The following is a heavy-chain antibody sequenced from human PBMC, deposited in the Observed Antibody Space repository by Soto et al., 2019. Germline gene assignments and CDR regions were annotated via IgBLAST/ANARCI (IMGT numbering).Heavy chain of an antibody. V-gene: IGHV4-59*01. J-gene: IGHJ4*02. CDR2: IYYSGST. CDR1: GGSISSYY. CDR3: ARDTLSSLRY. Sequence: QVQLQESGPGLVKPSETLSLTCTVSGGSISSYYWSWIRQPPGKGLEWIGYIYYSGSTNYNPSLKRRLTLSVDTSKNQSSLKLSSVTAADTAVYCCARDTLSSLRYCGQGTLVTVSS. D-gene: IGHD2-2*01.